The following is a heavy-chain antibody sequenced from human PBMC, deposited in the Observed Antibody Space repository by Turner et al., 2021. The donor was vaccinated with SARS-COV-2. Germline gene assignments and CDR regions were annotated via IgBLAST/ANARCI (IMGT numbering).Heavy chain of an antibody. Sequence: QVQLVQSGAGVKKPGGSVKVTCQVSRYTFPNYYLHWVRQAPGQGLQWVVRINPRTGVTDYAQYFQGRVTVTKDTSITTSYMELSSLKSDDTAIYFCARGMGATAIGAHWGLGTLVTVSS. D-gene: IGHD2-21*02. V-gene: IGHV1-2*06. CDR1: RYTFPNYY. J-gene: IGHJ4*02. CDR3: ARGMGATAIGAH. CDR2: INPRTGVT.